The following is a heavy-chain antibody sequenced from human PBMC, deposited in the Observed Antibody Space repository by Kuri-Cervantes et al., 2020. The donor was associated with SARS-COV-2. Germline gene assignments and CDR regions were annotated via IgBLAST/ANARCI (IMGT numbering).Heavy chain of an antibody. CDR2: ISSSSSYI. J-gene: IGHJ4*02. CDR1: GFTFSSYA. CDR3: AKARSPSLWFGELLLSADY. V-gene: IGHV3-21*04. Sequence: LSLTCAASGFTFSSYAMSRVRQAPGKGLEWVSSISSSSSYIYYADSVKGRFTISRDNAKNTLYLQMNSLRAEDTAVYYCAKARSPSLWFGELLLSADYWGQGTLVTVSS. D-gene: IGHD3-10*01.